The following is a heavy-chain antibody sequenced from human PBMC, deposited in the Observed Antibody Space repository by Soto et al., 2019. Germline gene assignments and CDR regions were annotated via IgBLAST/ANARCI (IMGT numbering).Heavy chain of an antibody. J-gene: IGHJ4*02. Sequence: GGSLRLSCAASGFTFSSYAMSWVRQAPGKGLEWVSTFSGSTGNTHYAESVKGRFTISRDSSRNTLDLQMNSLRAEDTAIYYCAKYSDPYGDYYFDYWGQGTLVTVSS. V-gene: IGHV3-23*01. CDR1: GFTFSSYA. CDR3: AKYSDPYGDYYFDY. D-gene: IGHD4-17*01. CDR2: FSGSTGNT.